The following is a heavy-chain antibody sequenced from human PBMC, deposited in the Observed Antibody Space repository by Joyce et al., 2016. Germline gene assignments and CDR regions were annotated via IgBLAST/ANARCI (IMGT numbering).Heavy chain of an antibody. Sequence: QVQLVQSGAEVKKPGASVKVSCKASGYTFRSFGISWVRQAPGQGLEWMGWISVYSGNTHYAQQFQDRVTLTTDTSTNTAYMELRTLRSDDTAIYYCARGTGETSYWGQGTLVTVSS. CDR1: GYTFRSFG. CDR2: ISVYSGNT. D-gene: IGHD1-1*01. CDR3: ARGTGETSY. V-gene: IGHV1-18*04. J-gene: IGHJ4*02.